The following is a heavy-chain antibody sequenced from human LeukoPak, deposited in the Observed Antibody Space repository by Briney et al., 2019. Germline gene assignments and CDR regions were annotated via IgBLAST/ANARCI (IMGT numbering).Heavy chain of an antibody. CDR2: ISSDGSNK. V-gene: IGHV3-30*18. J-gene: IGHJ4*02. Sequence: GGSLRLSCAASGFTFSNYGMHWVRQAPGKGLEWVAVISSDGSNKYYADPVKGRFTISRDNSKNTLFLQMNSLRAEDTAVHYCAKDGLWFGDLTYFDYWGQGTLVTVSS. CDR3: AKDGLWFGDLTYFDY. CDR1: GFTFSNYG. D-gene: IGHD3-10*01.